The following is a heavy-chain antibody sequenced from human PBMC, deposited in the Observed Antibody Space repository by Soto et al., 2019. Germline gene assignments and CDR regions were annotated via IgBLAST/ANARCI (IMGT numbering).Heavy chain of an antibody. CDR3: ARDQTGTDAFDI. CDR2: INWNGGST. J-gene: IGHJ3*02. CDR1: GFTFGDYG. D-gene: IGHD1-1*01. V-gene: IGHV3-20*04. Sequence: GGSLRLSCAASGFTFGDYGMSWVRQAPGKGLEWVSGINWNGGSTGYADSVKGRFTISRDNAKNSLYLQMNSLIAEDTAVYYCARDQTGTDAFDIWGQGTMVTVSS.